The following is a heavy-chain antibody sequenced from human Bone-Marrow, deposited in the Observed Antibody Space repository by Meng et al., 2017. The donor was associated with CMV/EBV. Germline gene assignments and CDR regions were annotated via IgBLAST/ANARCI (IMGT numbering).Heavy chain of an antibody. V-gene: IGHV3-15*01. D-gene: IGHD2-2*01. CDR1: GFIFSNAW. CDR2: IKSETDGGTT. Sequence: GGSLRLSCAASGFIFSNAWMSWVRQAPGKGLEWVGRIKSETDGGTTDYAAPVKGRFTISRDDSKNTLYLQMNSLKTEDTAVYYCTTAGRRYCSGTSCSDAFDIWGQGTMVTVSS. CDR3: TTAGRRYCSGTSCSDAFDI. J-gene: IGHJ3*02.